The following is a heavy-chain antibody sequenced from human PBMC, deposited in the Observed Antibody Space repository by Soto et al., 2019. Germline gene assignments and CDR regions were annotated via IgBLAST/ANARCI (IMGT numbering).Heavy chain of an antibody. CDR3: RRPRNSLDY. D-gene: IGHD4-4*01. Sequence: VGSLRLSCAVSGFSFRDYYMSWIRQAPGRGLEWVSYISSGDNTVYYADSVKGRFTISRDNAKNSLYLQMNSLRAEDTAVYYCRRPRNSLDYWGQGTLVTVSS. CDR2: ISSGDNTV. J-gene: IGHJ4*02. V-gene: IGHV3-11*01. CDR1: GFSFRDYY.